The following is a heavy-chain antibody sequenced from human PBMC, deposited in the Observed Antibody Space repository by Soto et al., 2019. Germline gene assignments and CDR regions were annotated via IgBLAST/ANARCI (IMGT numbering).Heavy chain of an antibody. CDR1: GYSVSSNSAA. J-gene: IGHJ6*03. Sequence: SQTLSLTCAISGYSVSSNSAAWNWIRQSPSRGLEWLGRTYYRSKWYNDYAVSVKSRITINPDTSKNQFSLQLNSVTPEDTAVYYCQGPTEKNNYYYYRGFGGKGTRVTVSS. CDR2: TYYRSKWYN. V-gene: IGHV6-1*01. CDR3: QGPTEKNNYYYYRGF.